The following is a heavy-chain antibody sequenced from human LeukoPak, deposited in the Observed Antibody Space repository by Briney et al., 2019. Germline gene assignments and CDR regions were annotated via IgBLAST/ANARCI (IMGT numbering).Heavy chain of an antibody. CDR2: IYHSGST. V-gene: IGHV4-59*08. D-gene: IGHD3-10*01. CDR1: GASMRTYY. J-gene: IGHJ5*02. CDR3: ARTNYYGSGSYYPDL. Sequence: SETLSLTCTVSGASMRTYYWSWIRPPPGKGLEWIGFIYHSGSTDYNPSLKSRGTLSVDTSKNQFSLKLSSVTAADTAVYYCARTNYYGSGSYYPDLWGQGTLVTVSS.